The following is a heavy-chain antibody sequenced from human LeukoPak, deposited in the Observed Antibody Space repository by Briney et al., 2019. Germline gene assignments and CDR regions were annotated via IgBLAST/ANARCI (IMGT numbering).Heavy chain of an antibody. CDR2: IIPILGIA. Sequence: GSSVKVSCKASGGTFSSYAISWVRQAPGQGLEWMGRIIPILGIANYAQKFQGRVTITADKSTSTAYMGLSSLRSEDTAVYYCARTTVTTYYYYYGMDVWGQGTTVTVSS. CDR1: GGTFSSYA. CDR3: ARTTVTTYYYYYGMDV. V-gene: IGHV1-69*04. D-gene: IGHD4-17*01. J-gene: IGHJ6*02.